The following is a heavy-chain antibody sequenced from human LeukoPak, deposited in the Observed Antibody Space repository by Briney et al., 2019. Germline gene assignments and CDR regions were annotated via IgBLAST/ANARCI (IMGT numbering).Heavy chain of an antibody. D-gene: IGHD5-24*01. J-gene: IGHJ5*02. CDR3: ARDGYNYVGGDWFDP. CDR1: GGSISSYY. V-gene: IGHV4-4*07. Sequence: SETLSLTCTVSGGSISSYYWSWIRQPAGKGLEWIGRIYTSGSTNYNPSLKSRVTMSVDTSKNQFSLKLSSVTAADTAVYYCARDGYNYVGGDWFDPWGQGTLVTVSS. CDR2: IYTSGST.